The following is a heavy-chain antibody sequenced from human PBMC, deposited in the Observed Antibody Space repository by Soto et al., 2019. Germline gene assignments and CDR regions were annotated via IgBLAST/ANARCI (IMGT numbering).Heavy chain of an antibody. D-gene: IGHD3-16*01. J-gene: IGHJ4*02. Sequence: GGFLRLSCAASGFTVSTKYMSWVRQAPGKGLEWVSVFYSGGSTFYAVSVRCRFIISRYNSKNTVNLQMNSLRAEDTAVYYCARDPWAADYWGQGTLVTVSS. CDR2: FYSGGST. CDR1: GFTVSTKY. CDR3: ARDPWAADY. V-gene: IGHV3-66*01.